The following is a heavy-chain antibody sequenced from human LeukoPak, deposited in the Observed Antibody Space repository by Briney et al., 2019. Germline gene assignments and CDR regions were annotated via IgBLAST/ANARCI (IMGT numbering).Heavy chain of an antibody. CDR3: AKDNDVGANDAFDI. Sequence: ASVKVSCKASGGTFSSYAISWVRQAPGQGLEWMRRIIPIFGTANYAQKFQGRVTITTDESTSTAYMELSSLRSEDTAVYYCAKDNDVGANDAFDIWGQGTMVTVS. D-gene: IGHD1-26*01. J-gene: IGHJ3*02. V-gene: IGHV1-69*05. CDR2: IIPIFGTA. CDR1: GGTFSSYA.